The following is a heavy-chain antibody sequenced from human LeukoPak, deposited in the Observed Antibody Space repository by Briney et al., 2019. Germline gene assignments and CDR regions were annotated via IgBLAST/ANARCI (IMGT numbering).Heavy chain of an antibody. J-gene: IGHJ6*02. CDR3: ARKGYCNSTSCYVSSSYYYYGLDV. V-gene: IGHV5-51*01. CDR1: GYRFTSYW. CDR2: IYPGDSHT. Sequence: GESLQISCKGAGYRFTSYWISWVRQMPGKRLEWMGSIYPGDSHTRYSPSFQGQVTISADKSTSTAYLQWSSLKASDTAMYYCARKGYCNSTSCYVSSSYYYYGLDVWGQGTTVTVSS. D-gene: IGHD2-2*01.